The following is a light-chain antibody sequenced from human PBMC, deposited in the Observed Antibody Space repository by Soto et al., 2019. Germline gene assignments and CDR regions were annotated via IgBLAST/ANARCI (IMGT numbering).Light chain of an antibody. CDR3: QKYNSAPAIT. CDR1: QGISNY. CDR2: AAS. J-gene: IGKJ5*01. V-gene: IGKV1-27*01. Sequence: DIQMTQSPSSLSASVGDRVTITCRASQGISNYLAWYQQKPGKVPKLLIYAASTLQSGVPSRFSGSESGTDFTLTISSLQPEDVATYYCQKYNSAPAITFGQGTRLEI.